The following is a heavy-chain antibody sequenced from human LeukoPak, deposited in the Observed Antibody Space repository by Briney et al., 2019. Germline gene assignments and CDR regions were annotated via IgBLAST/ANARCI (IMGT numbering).Heavy chain of an antibody. D-gene: IGHD2-21*02. V-gene: IGHV3-48*03. CDR2: ISSSGSTI. J-gene: IGHJ4*02. Sequence: PGGSLRLSCAASGFTFSSYEMNWVRQAPGKGLEWVSYISSSGSTIYYADSVKGRFTISRDNAKNSLYLQMNSLRAEDTAVYYCAKGVGGDCYRPHDYWGQGALVTVSS. CDR3: AKGVGGDCYRPHDY. CDR1: GFTFSSYE.